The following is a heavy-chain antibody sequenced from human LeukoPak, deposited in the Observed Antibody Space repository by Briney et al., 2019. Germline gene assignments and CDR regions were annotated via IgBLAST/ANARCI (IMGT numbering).Heavy chain of an antibody. V-gene: IGHV3-23*01. Sequence: GGSLRLSCAASGFTFSSYAMSWVRQAPGKGLEWVSAISGSGGNTYYADSVKGRFTISRDNPKNTLYLQMNSLRAEDTAVYYCAKDPSLSYDSSGYYYHYWGQGTLVTVSS. D-gene: IGHD3-22*01. CDR1: GFTFSSYA. J-gene: IGHJ4*02. CDR2: ISGSGGNT. CDR3: AKDPSLSYDSSGYYYHY.